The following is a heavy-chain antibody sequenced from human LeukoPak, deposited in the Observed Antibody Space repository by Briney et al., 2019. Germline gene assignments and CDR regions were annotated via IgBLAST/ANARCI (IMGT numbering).Heavy chain of an antibody. CDR2: ISSSSSYI. Sequence: GESLRLSCAASGFTFSSYSMNWVRQAPGKGLEWVSSISSSSSYIYYADSVKGRFTISRDNAKNSLYLQMNSLRAEDTAVYYCARGSATAMDGSVDYWGQGTLVTVSS. V-gene: IGHV3-21*01. J-gene: IGHJ4*02. CDR3: ARGSATAMDGSVDY. D-gene: IGHD5-18*01. CDR1: GFTFSSYS.